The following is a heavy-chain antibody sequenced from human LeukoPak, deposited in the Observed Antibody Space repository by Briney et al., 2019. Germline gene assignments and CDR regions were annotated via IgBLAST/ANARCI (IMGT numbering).Heavy chain of an antibody. CDR3: ARPEGFWSGYYFDY. J-gene: IGHJ4*02. CDR2: ISYDGSNK. V-gene: IGHV3-30-3*01. CDR1: GFTFSSYA. Sequence: GGSLRLSCAASGFTFSSYAMHWVRQAPGKGLEWVAVISYDGSNKYYADSVKGRFTISRDNSKNTLYLQMNSLRAEGTAVYYCARPEGFWSGYYFDYWGQGTLVTVSS. D-gene: IGHD3-3*01.